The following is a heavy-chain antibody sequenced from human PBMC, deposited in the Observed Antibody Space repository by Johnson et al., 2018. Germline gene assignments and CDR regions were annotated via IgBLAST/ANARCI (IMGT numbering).Heavy chain of an antibody. J-gene: IGHJ1*01. CDR1: GFTFSSYA. V-gene: IGHV3-30-3*01. D-gene: IGHD3-22*01. CDR2: ISYDGSNK. CDR3: AKANNPYDSSGYHSPLQH. Sequence: QVQLVQSGGGVVQPGRSLRLSCAASGFTFSSYAMHWVRQAPGKGLEWVAVISYDGSNKYYADSVKGRFTISRDNSKNTLYLQMNTLRTEDTAVYCCAKANNPYDSSGYHSPLQHWGQGTLVTVSS.